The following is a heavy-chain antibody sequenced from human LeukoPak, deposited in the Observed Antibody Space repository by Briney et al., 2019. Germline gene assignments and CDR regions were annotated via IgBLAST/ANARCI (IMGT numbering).Heavy chain of an antibody. CDR2: IIPIFGTA. CDR1: GGTFSSYA. J-gene: IGHJ3*02. CDR3: VRWGYDSYAFDI. V-gene: IGHV1-69*05. Sequence: SVKVSCKASGGTFSSYAISWVRQAPGQGLEWMGGIIPIFGTANYAQKFQGRVTITTDESTSTAYMELSSLRSEDTAVYYCVRWGYDSYAFDIWGQGTMVTVSS. D-gene: IGHD3-3*01.